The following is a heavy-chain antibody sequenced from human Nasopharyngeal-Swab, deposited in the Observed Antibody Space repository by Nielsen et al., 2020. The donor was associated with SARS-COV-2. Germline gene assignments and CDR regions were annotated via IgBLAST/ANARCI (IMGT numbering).Heavy chain of an antibody. CDR2: IYYSGST. D-gene: IGHD6-13*01. V-gene: IGHV4-59*13. J-gene: IGHJ3*02. CDR1: GGSISSYY. Sequence: SETLSLTCTVSGGSISSYYWSRIRQPPGKGLEWIGYIYYSGSTNYNPSLKSRVTISVDTSKNQFSLRLSSVTAADTAVYYCARESPAAGTAFDIWGQGTMVTVSS. CDR3: ARESPAAGTAFDI.